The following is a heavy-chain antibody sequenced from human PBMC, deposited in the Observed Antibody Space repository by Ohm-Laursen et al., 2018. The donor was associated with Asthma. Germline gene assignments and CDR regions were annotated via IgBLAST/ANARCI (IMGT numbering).Heavy chain of an antibody. CDR3: ARVDEYSYGMDV. J-gene: IGHJ6*02. CDR1: VGTFRSFV. Sequence: GSSVKVSCKVSVGTFRSFVISWVRQAPGQGLEWMGGIIPIFGTVNYAQKFQGRVTITADDSTSIAYMELSSLRSEDTAVYYCARVDEYSYGMDVWGPGTTVTVSS. CDR2: IIPIFGTV. V-gene: IGHV1-69*01.